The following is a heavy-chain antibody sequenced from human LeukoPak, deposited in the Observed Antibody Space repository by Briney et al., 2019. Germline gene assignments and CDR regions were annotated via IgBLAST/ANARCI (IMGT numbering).Heavy chain of an antibody. Sequence: GGSLRLSCAASGFTFDDYGLSWVRQAPGKGLEWVSTINWNGGSTGYADSVKGRFTISRDNSKNTLYLQMNSLRAEDTAVYYCAKDGIAAAAPFDYWGQGTLVTVSS. V-gene: IGHV3-20*04. CDR1: GFTFDDYG. CDR2: INWNGGST. D-gene: IGHD6-13*01. CDR3: AKDGIAAAAPFDY. J-gene: IGHJ4*02.